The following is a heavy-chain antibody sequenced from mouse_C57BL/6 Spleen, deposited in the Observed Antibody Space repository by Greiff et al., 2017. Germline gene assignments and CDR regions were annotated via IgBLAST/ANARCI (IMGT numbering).Heavy chain of an antibody. CDR3: ARRDDYEGGAMDY. V-gene: IGHV1-80*01. CDR2: IYTGDGDT. Sequence: QVQLQQSGAELVKPGASVKISCKASGYAFSSYWMNWVKQRPGKGLEWIGLIYTGDGDTNYNGKFKGQATLTADKTSSTAYMQLSSLTSEDSAVYFCARRDDYEGGAMDYWGQGTSVTVSS. D-gene: IGHD2-4*01. J-gene: IGHJ4*01. CDR1: GYAFSSYW.